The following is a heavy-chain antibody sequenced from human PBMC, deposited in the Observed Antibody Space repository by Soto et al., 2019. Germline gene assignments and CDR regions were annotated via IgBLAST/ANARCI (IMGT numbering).Heavy chain of an antibody. CDR1: GGAFSGYY. J-gene: IGHJ6*02. Sequence: SPTCAVYGGAFSGYYLGWVRQPPGEGLEWIGEINHSGSTNYNPSLKSRVTISVDTSKNQFSLKLSSVTAADTAVYYCARVPGYSSSWYRYYGMDVWGQGTTVTVSS. V-gene: IGHV4-34*01. D-gene: IGHD6-13*01. CDR2: INHSGST. CDR3: ARVPGYSSSWYRYYGMDV.